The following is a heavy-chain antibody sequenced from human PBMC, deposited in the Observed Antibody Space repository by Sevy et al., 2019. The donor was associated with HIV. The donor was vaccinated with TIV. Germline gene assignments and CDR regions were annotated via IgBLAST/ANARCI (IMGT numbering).Heavy chain of an antibody. D-gene: IGHD2-15*01. CDR2: LLYNVRTE. CDR1: GFSVRSFS. Sequence: GGSLRLSCSASGFSVRSFSMHWVRQAPGKGLEWVAALLYNVRTEEYADSVKGRFTISRDNSKNTLNLEMNSLRVEDTALYFCARDSARVIVPTAGFASWGQGVLVTVSS. V-gene: IGHV3-33*03. CDR3: ARDSARVIVPTAGFAS. J-gene: IGHJ5*01.